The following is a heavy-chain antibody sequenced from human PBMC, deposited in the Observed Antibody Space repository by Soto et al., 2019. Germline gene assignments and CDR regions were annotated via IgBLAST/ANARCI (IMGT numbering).Heavy chain of an antibody. CDR1: GFTFSSYV. CDR3: ARGSTVTSGGRWFDP. D-gene: IGHD4-4*01. J-gene: IGHJ5*02. V-gene: IGHV3-21*01. CDR2: ISSSSSDI. Sequence: EVQLVESGGGLVKPGGSLGLSCAASGFTFSSYVMNWARQAPGKGLEWVSSISSSSSDIYYAYSVKGRFTISRDNAKNSLYLQRNSLRAEDTAVYYCARGSTVTSGGRWFDPWGQGTLVTVSS.